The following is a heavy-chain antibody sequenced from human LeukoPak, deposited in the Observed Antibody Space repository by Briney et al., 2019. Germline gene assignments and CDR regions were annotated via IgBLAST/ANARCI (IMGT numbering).Heavy chain of an antibody. V-gene: IGHV3-48*03. CDR1: GFTFGDYE. CDR3: ARGVTMIGNWFDP. CDR2: ISSSGSTI. J-gene: IGHJ5*02. Sequence: PGGSLRLSCATSGFTFGDYEMNWVRQAPGKGLEWVSYISSSGSTIYYADSVKGRFTISRDNAKNSLYLQMNSLRAEDTAVYYCARGVTMIGNWFDPWGQGTLVTVSS. D-gene: IGHD3-22*01.